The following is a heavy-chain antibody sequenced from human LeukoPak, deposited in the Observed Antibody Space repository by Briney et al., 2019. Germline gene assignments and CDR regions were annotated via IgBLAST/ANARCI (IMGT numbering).Heavy chain of an antibody. CDR2: INQDGSEK. D-gene: IGHD2-15*01. V-gene: IGHV3-7*03. J-gene: IGHJ4*02. CDR1: GFTFSNYW. Sequence: GGSLRLSCAASGFTFSNYWMSWVRQAPGKGLEWVANINQDGSEKYYADSVKGRFTISRDNSKNTLYLQMNSLRAEDTAVYYCAKLASPGYCSGGTCLFDFWGQGTLVTVSS. CDR3: AKLASPGYCSGGTCLFDF.